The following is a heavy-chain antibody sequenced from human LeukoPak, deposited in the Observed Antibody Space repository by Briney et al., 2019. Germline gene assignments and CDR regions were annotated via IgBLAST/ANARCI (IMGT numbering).Heavy chain of an antibody. CDR3: ARDITLEWSDAFDI. CDR2: IKQDGSEK. J-gene: IGHJ3*02. CDR1: GFTFSSYW. V-gene: IGHV3-7*01. D-gene: IGHD3-16*01. Sequence: PGGSLRLSCAASGFTFSSYWMSWVRQAPGKGLEWVANIKQDGSEKYYVDSVKGRFTISRENAKNSLYLQMNSLRAEDTAVYYCARDITLEWSDAFDIWGQGTMVTVSS.